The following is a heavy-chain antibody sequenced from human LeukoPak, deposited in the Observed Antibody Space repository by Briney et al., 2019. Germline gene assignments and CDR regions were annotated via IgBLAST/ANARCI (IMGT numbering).Heavy chain of an antibody. CDR1: GYTFTSYY. D-gene: IGHD3-3*01. V-gene: IGHV1-46*01. J-gene: IGHJ4*02. Sequence: ASVKVSCKASGYTFTSYYMHWVRQAPGQGLEWMGIINPSGGSTSYAQKLQGRVTMTEDTSTDTAYMELSSLRSEDTAVYYCATNRRIRFLEWLLSLDYWGQGTLVTVSS. CDR3: ATNRRIRFLEWLLSLDY. CDR2: INPSGGST.